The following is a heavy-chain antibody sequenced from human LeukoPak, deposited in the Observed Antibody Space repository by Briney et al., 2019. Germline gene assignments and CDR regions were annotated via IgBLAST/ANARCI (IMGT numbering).Heavy chain of an antibody. D-gene: IGHD3-22*01. Sequence: GGSLRLSCAASGFDFSAYEMNWVRQAPGKGLEWVAYFAGSDTTKYYADSVRGRFTISRDNAKNSLYLQMNSLRAEDTALYYCTTLGYHLDSWGQGTLVTVSS. CDR3: TTLGYHLDS. CDR1: GFDFSAYE. V-gene: IGHV3-48*03. CDR2: FAGSDTTK. J-gene: IGHJ4*02.